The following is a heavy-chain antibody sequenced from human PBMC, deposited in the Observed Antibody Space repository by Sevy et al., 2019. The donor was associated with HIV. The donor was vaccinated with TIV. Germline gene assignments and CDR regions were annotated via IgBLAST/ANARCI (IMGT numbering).Heavy chain of an antibody. D-gene: IGHD2-2*02. Sequence: SETLSLTCAVYGGSFSGYYWSWIRQPPGKGLEWIGEINHSGSTNYNPSLKSRVTISVDTSKNQFSLKLSSVTAADTAVYYCARVNQLLYDVDPWGQGTLVTVSS. CDR3: ARVNQLLYDVDP. CDR2: INHSGST. CDR1: GGSFSGYY. V-gene: IGHV4-34*01. J-gene: IGHJ5*02.